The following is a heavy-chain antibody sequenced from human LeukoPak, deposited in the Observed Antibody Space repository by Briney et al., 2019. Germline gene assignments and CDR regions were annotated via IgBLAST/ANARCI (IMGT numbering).Heavy chain of an antibody. CDR3: ARKLGGAQCGGDCFFDH. CDR1: GGSISSYY. D-gene: IGHD2-21*02. J-gene: IGHJ4*01. V-gene: IGHV4-59*08. Sequence: SETLSLTCTVSGGSISSYYWTWIRQPPGKGLEWIGYIYYSGSTNYNPSLKSRVTISVDTSKNQFSPKLTSVTAADTAVYYCARKLGGAQCGGDCFFDHWGQGTRVAVSS. CDR2: IYYSGST.